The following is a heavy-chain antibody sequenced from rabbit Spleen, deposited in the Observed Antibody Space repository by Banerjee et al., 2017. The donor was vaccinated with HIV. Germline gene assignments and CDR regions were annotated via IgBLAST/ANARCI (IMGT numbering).Heavy chain of an antibody. D-gene: IGHD3-1*01. CDR1: GFSFSSSYY. Sequence: QEQLVESGGGLVQPEGSLTLTCTASGFSFSSSYYMCWVRQAPGKGLEWIGCMPIGSSGTTWYASWANGRFTISKTSSTTVTLQMTSLTGADTATYFCARDGAGGGYGYDLWGQGTLVTVS. CDR3: ARDGAGGGYGYDL. J-gene: IGHJ3*01. CDR2: MPIGSSGTT. V-gene: IGHV1S45*01.